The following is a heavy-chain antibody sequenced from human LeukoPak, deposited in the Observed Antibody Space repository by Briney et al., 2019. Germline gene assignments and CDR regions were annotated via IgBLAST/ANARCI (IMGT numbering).Heavy chain of an antibody. Sequence: PSETLSLTCAVYGGSFSGYYWSWIRQPPGKGLEWIGEINHSGSTNYNPSLKSRVTISVDTSKNQFSLKLSSVTAADTAVYYCARRWYSGSYVDYWGQGTLVTVSS. CDR3: ARRWYSGSYVDY. V-gene: IGHV4-34*01. CDR2: INHSGST. CDR1: GGSFSGYY. J-gene: IGHJ4*02. D-gene: IGHD1-26*01.